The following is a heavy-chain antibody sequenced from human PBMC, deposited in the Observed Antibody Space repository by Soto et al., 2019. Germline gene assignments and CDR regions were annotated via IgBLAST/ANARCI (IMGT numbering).Heavy chain of an antibody. D-gene: IGHD6-6*01. Sequence: GSGPTLVNPTETLTLTCTVSGFSLSNARMGVSWIRQPPGKALEWLAHIFSNDEKSYSTSLKSRLTISKDTSKSQVVLTMTNMDPVDTATYYCARIREYSSSSGLDYWGQGTLVTVSS. V-gene: IGHV2-26*01. CDR2: IFSNDEK. CDR1: GFSLSNARMG. CDR3: ARIREYSSSSGLDY. J-gene: IGHJ4*02.